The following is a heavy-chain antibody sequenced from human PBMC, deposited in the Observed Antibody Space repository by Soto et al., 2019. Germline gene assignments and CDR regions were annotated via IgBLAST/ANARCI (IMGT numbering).Heavy chain of an antibody. CDR1: GFTFSNAW. Sequence: GGSLRLSCAASGFTFSNAWMSWVHQAPGKGLEWVGRIKSKTDGGTTDYAAPVKGRFTISRDDSKNTLYLQMNSLKTEDTAVYYCTTASTGGNDAFDIWGQGTMVTVSS. D-gene: IGHD1-1*01. J-gene: IGHJ3*02. CDR3: TTASTGGNDAFDI. CDR2: IKSKTDGGTT. V-gene: IGHV3-15*01.